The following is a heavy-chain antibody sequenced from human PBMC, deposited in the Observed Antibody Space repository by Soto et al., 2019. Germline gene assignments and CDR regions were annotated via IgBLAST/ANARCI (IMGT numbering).Heavy chain of an antibody. J-gene: IGHJ4*02. D-gene: IGHD3-10*01. CDR3: VRAANYKFDY. V-gene: IGHV6-1*01. CDR2: TLYRSKWYN. CDR1: GDSVSSDSAG. Sequence: SQTLSLTCAISGDSVSSDSAGWNWIRQSPSRGLEWLGRTLYRSKWYNEYAASVKSRITINPETSKNQFSLQLNSVTPEDTAIYYCVRAANYKFDYWGQGTLVTVS.